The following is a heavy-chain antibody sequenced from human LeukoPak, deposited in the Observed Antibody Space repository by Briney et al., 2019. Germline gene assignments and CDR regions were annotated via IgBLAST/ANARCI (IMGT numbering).Heavy chain of an antibody. CDR1: GFTFSSYS. V-gene: IGHV3-48*01. Sequence: GGSLRLSCAASGFTFSSYSMNWVRQAPGKGLEWVSYISSSSSTIYYADSVKGRFTISRDNAKNSLYLQMNTLTAEDTAVYYCGKHDSSSDYWGQGTLVTVSS. CDR3: GKHDSSSDY. CDR2: ISSSSSTI. J-gene: IGHJ4*02. D-gene: IGHD3-22*01.